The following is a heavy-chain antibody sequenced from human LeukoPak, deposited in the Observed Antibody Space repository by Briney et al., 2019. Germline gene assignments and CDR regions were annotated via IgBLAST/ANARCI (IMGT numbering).Heavy chain of an antibody. CDR3: AKYGRSGYSSGMDV. CDR2: ISGSGGST. Sequence: GGSLILSCEASGFTVSDYYMNWVRQAPGKGLEWVSTISGSGGSTYYADSVKGRFTISRDNSKSTLYLQMNSLRAEDTAIYYCAKYGRSGYSSGMDVWGQGTTVTVSS. J-gene: IGHJ6*02. V-gene: IGHV3-23*01. CDR1: GFTVSDYY. D-gene: IGHD2-15*01.